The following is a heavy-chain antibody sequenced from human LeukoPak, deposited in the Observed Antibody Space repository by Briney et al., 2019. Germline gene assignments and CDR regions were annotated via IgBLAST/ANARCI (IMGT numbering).Heavy chain of an antibody. Sequence: GGSLRLSCAASGFTFSSYAMHWVRQAPGKGLEWVAVISYDGSSKYYADSVKGRFTISRDNSKNTLYLQMNSLRAEDTAVYYCARDRTAAAFDYWGQGTLVTVSS. V-gene: IGHV3-30-3*01. D-gene: IGHD6-13*01. CDR2: ISYDGSSK. CDR1: GFTFSSYA. J-gene: IGHJ4*02. CDR3: ARDRTAAAFDY.